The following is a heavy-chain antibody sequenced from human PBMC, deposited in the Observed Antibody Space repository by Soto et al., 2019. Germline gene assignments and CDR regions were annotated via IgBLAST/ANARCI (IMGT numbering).Heavy chain of an antibody. D-gene: IGHD2-2*01. CDR1: GFTFSNYA. CDR3: AKDPYSGVLVPVAIGFDP. J-gene: IGHJ5*02. CDR2: ISGSGGSA. V-gene: IGHV3-23*01. Sequence: VGSLRLSCAASGFTFSNYAMTWVRQGPGKGLEWVSAISGSGGSAYYADSVKGRFTISRDNSKNTLYLQMNSLRADDSGVYYCAKDPYSGVLVPVAIGFDPWGPGTLVTVSS.